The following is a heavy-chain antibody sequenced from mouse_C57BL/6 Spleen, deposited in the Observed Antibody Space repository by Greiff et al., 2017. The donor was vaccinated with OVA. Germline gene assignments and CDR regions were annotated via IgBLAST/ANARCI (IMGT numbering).Heavy chain of an antibody. Sequence: QVQLQQPGAELVMPGASVKLSCKASGYTFTSYWMHWVKQRPGQGLEWIGEIDPSDSYTNYNQKFKGKSTLTVDKSSSTAYMQLSSLTSEDSAVYYRAIYSNYQVDYWGQGTTLTVSS. CDR2: IDPSDSYT. CDR1: GYTFTSYW. D-gene: IGHD2-5*01. CDR3: AIYSNYQVDY. V-gene: IGHV1-69*01. J-gene: IGHJ2*01.